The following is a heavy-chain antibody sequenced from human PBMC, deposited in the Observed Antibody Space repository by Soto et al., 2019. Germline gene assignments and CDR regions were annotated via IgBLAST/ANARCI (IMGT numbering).Heavy chain of an antibody. J-gene: IGHJ5*02. V-gene: IGHV4-34*01. CDR1: GGSLSGYY. CDR3: ARGSVFVLMVYPVQPQNWFDP. D-gene: IGHD2-8*01. Sequence: SETLSLTCAVYGGSLSGYYWSWIRQPPGKGLEWIGEINHSGSTNYNPSLKSRVTISVDTSKNQFSLKLSSVTAADTAVYYCARGSVFVLMVYPVQPQNWFDPWGQGTLVTVSS. CDR2: INHSGST.